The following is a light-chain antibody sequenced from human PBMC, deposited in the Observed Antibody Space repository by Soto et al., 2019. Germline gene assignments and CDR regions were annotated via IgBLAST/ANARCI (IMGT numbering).Light chain of an antibody. Sequence: SVLTQPASVSGSPGQSITISCTGTSSDVGGYNSVSWYQQHPGKAPKLMIYEVNNRPSGVSNRFSGSKSGNTASLTISGLQAEDEADYYCNSYTSSTTYVFGTGTKVTVL. CDR1: SSDVGGYNS. J-gene: IGLJ1*01. V-gene: IGLV2-14*01. CDR2: EVN. CDR3: NSYTSSTTYV.